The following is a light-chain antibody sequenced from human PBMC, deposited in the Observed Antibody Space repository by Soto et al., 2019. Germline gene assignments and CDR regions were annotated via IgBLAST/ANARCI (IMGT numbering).Light chain of an antibody. Sequence: DIQMTQSPSTLSGSVGDRVTITCRASQTISSWLAWYQQKPGKAPKLLIYKASTLKSGVPSRFSGSGSGTEFTLTISSLQPDDFATYYCQQYTRYSEAFGQRTKVDIK. CDR3: QQYTRYSEA. CDR2: KAS. J-gene: IGKJ1*01. V-gene: IGKV1-5*03. CDR1: QTISSW.